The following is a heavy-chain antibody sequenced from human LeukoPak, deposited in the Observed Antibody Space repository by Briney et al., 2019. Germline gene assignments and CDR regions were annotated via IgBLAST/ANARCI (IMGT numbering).Heavy chain of an antibody. D-gene: IGHD2-2*02. J-gene: IGHJ4*02. Sequence: PSETLSLTCTVSGGSVSSGSYYWSWIRQPPGKGLEWIGYIYYSGSTNYNPSLKSRVTISVDTSKNQFSLKLSSVTAADTAVYYCARGGYQLPYKYFDYWGQGTLVTVSS. CDR1: GGSVSSGSYY. V-gene: IGHV4-61*01. CDR2: IYYSGST. CDR3: ARGGYQLPYKYFDY.